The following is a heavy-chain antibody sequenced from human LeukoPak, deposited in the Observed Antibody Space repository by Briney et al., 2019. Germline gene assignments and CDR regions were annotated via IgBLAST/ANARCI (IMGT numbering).Heavy chain of an antibody. CDR2: INIDGSDT. V-gene: IGHV3-74*01. J-gene: IGHJ4*02. D-gene: IGHD3-10*01. CDR1: GFTFSDYW. CDR3: AKDPMVRGVIPLYFDY. Sequence: GGSLRLSCAASGFTFSDYWMHWVRQAPGKGLVWVSRINIDGSDTTYADSVKGRFTISRDNAKSTLYLQMNSLRVEDTAVYYCAKDPMVRGVIPLYFDYWGQGTLVTVSS.